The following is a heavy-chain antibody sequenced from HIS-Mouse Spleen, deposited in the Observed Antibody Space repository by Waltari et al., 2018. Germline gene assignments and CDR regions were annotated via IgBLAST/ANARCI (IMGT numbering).Heavy chain of an antibody. D-gene: IGHD6-19*01. J-gene: IGHJ4*02. CDR2: RSYDGSNK. V-gene: IGHV3-30*04. CDR3: AKASSGWLDY. Sequence: QVQLVESGGGVVQPGRSLRLSCAASGFTFSSYAMHWVRQAPGKGLEWVAVRSYDGSNKYYADAVKGRFTISRDNSKNTLYLQMNSLRAEDTAVYYCAKASSGWLDYWGQGTLVTVSS. CDR1: GFTFSSYA.